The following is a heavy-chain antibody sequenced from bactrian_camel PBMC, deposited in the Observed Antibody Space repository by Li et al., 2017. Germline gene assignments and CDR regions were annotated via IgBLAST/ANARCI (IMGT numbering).Heavy chain of an antibody. J-gene: IGHJ4*01. CDR3: VRDLGGRWRGDNY. Sequence: HVQLVESGGGSVQTGGSLSLSCKVTGYTIKNGCVGWFRRTPGKEREAVAYIDSVDSTTYANSVKGRFTISKDNAKNTLYLLMNSLKPEDTAVYYCVRDLGGRWRGDNYWGQGTQVTVS. D-gene: IGHD2*01. V-gene: IGHV3S53*01. CDR2: IDSVDST. CDR1: GYTIKNGC.